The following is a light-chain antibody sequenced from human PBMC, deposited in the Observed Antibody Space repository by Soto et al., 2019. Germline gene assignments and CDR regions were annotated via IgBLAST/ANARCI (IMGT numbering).Light chain of an antibody. CDR3: CSYAGSSTVVYV. Sequence: QSALTQPASVSGSPGQSITISCTGTSSDVGSYNLVSWYQQHPGKAPKLMIYEGSKRPSGVSNRFSGSKSSNTASLTISGLQAEDEADYYCCSYAGSSTVVYVFGTGTKVTVL. V-gene: IGLV2-23*03. CDR1: SSDVGSYNL. CDR2: EGS. J-gene: IGLJ1*01.